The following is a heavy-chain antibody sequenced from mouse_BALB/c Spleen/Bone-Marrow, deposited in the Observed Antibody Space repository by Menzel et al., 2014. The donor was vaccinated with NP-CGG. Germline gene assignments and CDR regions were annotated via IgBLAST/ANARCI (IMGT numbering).Heavy chain of an antibody. CDR2: IYPGDGDT. J-gene: IGHJ2*01. CDR1: GYAFSGYW. Sequence: QVQLQQSGAELVRPGSSVKISCKASGYAFSGYWMNWVKQRPGLGLEWIGQIYPGDGDTDYNGKFKGKATLTADKSSSTAYMQLSSLTSEDSAVYFCARGGISVDYWGQGTTLTVSS. V-gene: IGHV1-80*01. CDR3: ARGGISVDY.